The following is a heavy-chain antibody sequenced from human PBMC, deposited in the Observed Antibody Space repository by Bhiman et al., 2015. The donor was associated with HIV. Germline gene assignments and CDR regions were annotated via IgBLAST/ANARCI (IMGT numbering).Heavy chain of an antibody. D-gene: IGHD1-26*01. Sequence: QVQLVESGGGVVQPGRSQRLSCEASGFNFSSYAMHWVRQAPGKGLEWVAVISYDGSNKYYADSVKGRFTISRDNSKNTLYLQMNSLRAEDTAVYYCARSFRWSGSYVDYWGQGTLVTVSS. V-gene: IGHV3-30*04. CDR1: GFNFSSYA. J-gene: IGHJ4*02. CDR2: ISYDGSNK. CDR3: ARSFRWSGSYVDY.